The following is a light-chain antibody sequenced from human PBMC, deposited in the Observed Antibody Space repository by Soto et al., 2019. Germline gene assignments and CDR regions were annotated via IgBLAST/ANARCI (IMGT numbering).Light chain of an antibody. V-gene: IGLV2-14*01. CDR2: DVS. J-gene: IGLJ1*01. CDR3: SSDTSSGYV. CDR1: SSDVGGYNY. Sequence: QSALTQPASVSGSPGQSITISCTGTSSDVGGYNYVSWYQQHPGKAPKLMIYDVSNRPSGVSNRFSGSKSGNTASLTISGLQAEDEADYYCSSDTSSGYVFGTGSKVTVL.